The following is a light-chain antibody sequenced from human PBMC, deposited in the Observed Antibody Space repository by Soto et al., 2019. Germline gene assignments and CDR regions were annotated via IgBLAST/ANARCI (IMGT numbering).Light chain of an antibody. CDR2: GAS. V-gene: IGKV3-15*01. CDR1: QSVSSN. CDR3: QQYQNWPRIT. J-gene: IGKJ5*01. Sequence: IVMTMCLGILSECTAERVIFSCRASQSVSSNLAWYQQKRGQTPRLLIYGASTRATGIPDRFSGSGSGTEFTLTISIRQSEDFADYYCQQYQNWPRITFGQVTRLEIK.